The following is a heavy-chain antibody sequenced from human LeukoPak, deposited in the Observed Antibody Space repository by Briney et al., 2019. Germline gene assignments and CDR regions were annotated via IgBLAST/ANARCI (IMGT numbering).Heavy chain of an antibody. CDR3: SRGYCTGDICSGAWFGP. V-gene: IGHV1-2*02. CDR2: INPNSGGT. CDR1: GYTFTGYH. Sequence: GASVKVSCKASGYTFTGYHIHWVRQAPGQGLEWMGWINPNSGGTNYAQKFQGRVTMTRDTSISTAYIELNRLRSDDTAVYYPSRGYCTGDICSGAWFGPWGRGTLVTVSS. J-gene: IGHJ5*02. D-gene: IGHD2-15*01.